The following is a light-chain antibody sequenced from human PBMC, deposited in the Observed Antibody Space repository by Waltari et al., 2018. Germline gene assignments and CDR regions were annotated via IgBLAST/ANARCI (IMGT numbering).Light chain of an antibody. Sequence: QSALTQPPSASGSPGQSVTISCTGTSSDVGGYNYVSWYQQHPGKAPKLMSYEVSKRPSGVPDRFSGSKSGNSAALTVSGLQAEDEADYYCSSYAGSNKNVFGTGTKVTVL. J-gene: IGLJ1*01. CDR3: SSYAGSNKNV. CDR1: SSDVGGYNY. V-gene: IGLV2-8*01. CDR2: EVS.